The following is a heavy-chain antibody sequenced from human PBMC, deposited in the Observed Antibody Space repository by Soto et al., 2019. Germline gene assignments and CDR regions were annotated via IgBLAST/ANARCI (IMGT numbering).Heavy chain of an antibody. CDR2: IIPILGIA. Sequence: SVKFSCKASGGTFSSYTISWVRQAPGQGLEWMGRIIPILGIANYAQKFQGRVTITADKSTSTAYLELSSLRSEDMALYYCARTGRGYYHSSCALSWGQRTLVNVSS. CDR3: ARTGRGYYHSSCALS. J-gene: IGHJ5*02. V-gene: IGHV1-69*02. D-gene: IGHD3-22*01. CDR1: GGTFSSYT.